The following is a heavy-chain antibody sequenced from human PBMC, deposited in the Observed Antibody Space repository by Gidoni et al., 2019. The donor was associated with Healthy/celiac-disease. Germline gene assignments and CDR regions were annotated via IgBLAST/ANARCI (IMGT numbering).Heavy chain of an antibody. V-gene: IGHV1-69*06. D-gene: IGHD3-22*01. CDR3: ASILDYYDSSGAFDI. CDR2: IIPIFGTA. J-gene: IGHJ3*02. CDR1: GGTFRSYA. Sequence: QVQMVQSGAEVKKPGSSVQVSCTASGGTFRSYAISWVRQAPGQGLEWMGGIIPIFGTANYAQKFQGRVTITADKSTSTAYMELSSLRSEDTAVYYCASILDYYDSSGAFDIWGQGTMVTVSS.